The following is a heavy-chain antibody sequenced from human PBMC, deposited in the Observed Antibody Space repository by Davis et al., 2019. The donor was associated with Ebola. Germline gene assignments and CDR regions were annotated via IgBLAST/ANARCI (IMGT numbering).Heavy chain of an antibody. CDR3: ATAFSSLGV. Sequence: GGSLRLSCAASGFTFTGDWMHWVRQAPGKGLEWVSYISSSSSTKYYADSVKGRFTISRDNAKNSLFLQMNSLRDEDTAVYYCATAFSSLGVWGQGTTVTVSS. V-gene: IGHV3-48*02. CDR2: ISSSSSTK. J-gene: IGHJ6*02. D-gene: IGHD2-2*01. CDR1: GFTFTGDW.